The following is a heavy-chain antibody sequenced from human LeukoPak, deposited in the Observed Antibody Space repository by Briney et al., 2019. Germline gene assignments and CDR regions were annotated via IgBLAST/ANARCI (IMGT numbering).Heavy chain of an antibody. CDR1: GGSFSGYY. CDR3: AKLQQQLVPNDAFDI. Sequence: SETLSLTCAVYGGSFSGYYWSWIRQPPGKGLEWIGEINHSGSTNYNPSLKSRVTISVDTSKNQFSLKLSSVTAADTAVYYCAKLQQQLVPNDAFDIWGQGTMVTVSS. CDR2: INHSGST. J-gene: IGHJ3*02. V-gene: IGHV4-34*01. D-gene: IGHD6-13*01.